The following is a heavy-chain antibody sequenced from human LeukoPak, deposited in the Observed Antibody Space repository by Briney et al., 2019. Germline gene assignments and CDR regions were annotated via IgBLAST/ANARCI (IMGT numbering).Heavy chain of an antibody. V-gene: IGHV3-23*01. CDR1: GFTFRSYA. CDR2: VSGSGGNT. J-gene: IGHJ4*02. D-gene: IGHD5-18*01. CDR3: AKALGYNYGYVEN. Sequence: GGSLRLSRAASGFTFRSYAMSWVRQAPGKGLEWVSAVSGSGGNTHDADSVRGRSTISRDNTKNTLYLQMSSLRAEDTAVYYCAKALGYNYGYVENWGRGTLVAVSS.